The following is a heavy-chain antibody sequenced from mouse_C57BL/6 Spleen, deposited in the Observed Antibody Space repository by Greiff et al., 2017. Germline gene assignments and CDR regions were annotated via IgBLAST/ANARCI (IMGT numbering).Heavy chain of an antibody. CDR3: ARIGTGTRFAY. Sequence: QVQLQQPGAELVMPGASVKLSCKASGYTFTSYWMHWVKQRPGQGLEWIGEIDPSDSYTNYNQKFKGKSTLTVDKSSSTAYMQLSSLTSEDSAVYYCARIGTGTRFAYWGQGTLVTVSA. CDR1: GYTFTSYW. CDR2: IDPSDSYT. V-gene: IGHV1-69*01. J-gene: IGHJ3*01. D-gene: IGHD4-1*01.